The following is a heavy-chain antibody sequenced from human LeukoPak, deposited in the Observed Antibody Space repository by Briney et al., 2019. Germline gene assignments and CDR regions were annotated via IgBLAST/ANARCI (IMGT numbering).Heavy chain of an antibody. CDR2: IHSGGKA. CDR1: GFTVSSSY. Sequence: GGSLRLSCAASGFTVSSSYMSWVRQAPGKGLEWVSVIHSGGKAYYADSVKGRFTISRGNSKNTLYLQMNSLRAEDTAVYYCAKGGWLVPYYYYYGMDVWGQGTTVTVSS. D-gene: IGHD6-19*01. J-gene: IGHJ6*02. V-gene: IGHV3-53*01. CDR3: AKGGWLVPYYYYYGMDV.